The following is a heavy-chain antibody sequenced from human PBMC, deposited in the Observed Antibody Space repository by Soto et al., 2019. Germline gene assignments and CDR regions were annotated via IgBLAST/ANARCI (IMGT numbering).Heavy chain of an antibody. V-gene: IGHV3-23*01. D-gene: IGHD2-15*01. J-gene: IGHJ4*02. CDR3: AKRGWLDY. CDR1: GFTFNRYD. CDR2: ISVSGGNT. Sequence: EVQLLESGGGMVQPGGSLRLSCAASGFTFNRYDMSWVRQAPGKGLEWVSFISVSGGNTYYVDSVKGRFTISRDNSKNTVYLRMNSLRAEDTDVYYCAKRGWLDYWGQGTLVTVSS.